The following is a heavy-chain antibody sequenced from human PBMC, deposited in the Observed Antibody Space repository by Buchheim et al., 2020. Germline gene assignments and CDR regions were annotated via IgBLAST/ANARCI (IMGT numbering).Heavy chain of an antibody. CDR1: GFTFSSYA. V-gene: IGHV3-23*01. CDR3: AKDRYYYDSSGGYSRGFRRGTYGGGFDS. Sequence: EVQLLESGGGLVQPGGSLRLSCAASGFTFSSYAMSWVRQAPGKGLEWVSAISGSGGSTYYADSVKGRFTISRDNSKNTLYLQMNSLRAEDTAVYYCAKDRYYYDSSGGYSRGFRRGTYGGGFDSWGQGTL. CDR2: ISGSGGST. J-gene: IGHJ4*02. D-gene: IGHD3-22*01.